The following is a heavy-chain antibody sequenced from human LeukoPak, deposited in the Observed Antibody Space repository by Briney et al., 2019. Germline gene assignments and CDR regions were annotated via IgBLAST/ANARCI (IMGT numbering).Heavy chain of an antibody. J-gene: IGHJ4*02. CDR1: GGSFSGYY. Sequence: SSETLSLTCAVYGGSFSGYYWSWIRQPPGKGLEWIGEINHSGSTNYNPSLKSRVTISVDTSKNQFALKLSSVTAADTAVYYCARGVPPVGASPYFDHWGQGTLVTVSS. D-gene: IGHD1-26*01. CDR3: ARGVPPVGASPYFDH. CDR2: INHSGST. V-gene: IGHV4-34*01.